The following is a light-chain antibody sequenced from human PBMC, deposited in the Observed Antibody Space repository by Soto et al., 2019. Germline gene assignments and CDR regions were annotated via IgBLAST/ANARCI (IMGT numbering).Light chain of an antibody. V-gene: IGLV1-44*01. CDR3: AAWDDSLNGLV. CDR2: ANN. J-gene: IGLJ2*01. Sequence: QSVLPQPPSVSGTPGQRVSIFCFGSRSNIGINAVDWYHQLPGTAPKVLIYANNQRPSGVPDRFSGSKSGTSASLAINGLQSDDEAHYYCAAWDDSLNGLVFGGGTKLTVL. CDR1: RSNIGINA.